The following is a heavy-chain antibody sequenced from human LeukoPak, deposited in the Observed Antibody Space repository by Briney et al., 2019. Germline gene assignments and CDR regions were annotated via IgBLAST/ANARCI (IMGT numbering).Heavy chain of an antibody. CDR2: ISSSGTDI. V-gene: IGHV3-11*01. D-gene: IGHD2-2*02. J-gene: IGHJ1*01. CDR3: VRYCSSTSCYIGSGEYFQH. Sequence: GGSLRLSCAASGFTFSDYYMSWIRQAPGKGLEWVSFISSSGTDIFYADSMKGRSTISRDNAKNSLYLQMNSLRAEDMAVYYCVRYCSSTSCYIGSGEYFQHWGQGTLVAVSS. CDR1: GFTFSDYY.